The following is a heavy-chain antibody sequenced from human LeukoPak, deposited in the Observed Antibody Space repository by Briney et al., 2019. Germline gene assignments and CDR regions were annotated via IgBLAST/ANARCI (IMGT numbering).Heavy chain of an antibody. D-gene: IGHD3-10*01. CDR1: GFTFTTYW. CDR3: VKVAKYYYGSETYYFFEH. CDR2: INQDGTEK. Sequence: GGSLRLSCAASGFTFTTYWMSWVRQLPGKGREWVANINQDGTEKYYVDSVKGRFTISRDNAKNSLDLQMNSLRVEDTAIYYCVKVAKYYYGSETYYFFEHWGQGTPVTASS. V-gene: IGHV3-7*01. J-gene: IGHJ4*02.